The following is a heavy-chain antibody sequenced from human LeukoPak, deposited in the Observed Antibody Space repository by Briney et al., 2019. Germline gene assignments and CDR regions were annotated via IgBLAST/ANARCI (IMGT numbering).Heavy chain of an antibody. J-gene: IGHJ4*02. CDR3: ARSFGGSGYSSSWYEIDY. D-gene: IGHD6-13*01. CDR1: GGSISSHY. V-gene: IGHV4-59*11. CDR2: IYYSGST. Sequence: PSETLSLTCTVSGGSISSHYWSWIRQPPGKGLEWIGYIYYSGSTNYNPSLKGRVTISVDTSKNQFSLKLSSVTAADTAVYYCARSFGGSGYSSSWYEIDYWGQGTLVTVSS.